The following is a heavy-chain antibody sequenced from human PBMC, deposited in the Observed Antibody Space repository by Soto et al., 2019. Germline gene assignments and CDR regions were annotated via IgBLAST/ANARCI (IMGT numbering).Heavy chain of an antibody. Sequence: QVQLQESGPGLVKPSQTLSLTCTVSGGSISSGGYYWSWIRQHPGKGLEWSGYIYYSGSIYYNPSLKIRVTISVDMSKNQFTLRLRSVTAADTAVYYCARNIYCETGWFDPWGQGTLVTVPS. V-gene: IGHV4-31*03. CDR1: GGSISSGGYY. J-gene: IGHJ5*02. CDR3: ARNIYCETGWFDP. D-gene: IGHD1-26*01. CDR2: IYYSGSI.